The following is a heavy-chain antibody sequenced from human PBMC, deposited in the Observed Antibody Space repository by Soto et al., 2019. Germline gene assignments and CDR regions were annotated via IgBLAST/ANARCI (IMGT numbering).Heavy chain of an antibody. J-gene: IGHJ4*02. CDR2: IMSIYGTA. D-gene: IGHD6-19*01. V-gene: IGHV1-69*13. CDR3: ARRPRYSSGWPLDY. Sequence: SVKVSCKASGSTFSAYAISWVRQAPGQGLQWMGGIMSIYGTAKKAQKFQGRVRITADEYTGTAYMELSSLRSEDTAVYYCARRPRYSSGWPLDYWGQGTLVTVSS. CDR1: GSTFSAYA.